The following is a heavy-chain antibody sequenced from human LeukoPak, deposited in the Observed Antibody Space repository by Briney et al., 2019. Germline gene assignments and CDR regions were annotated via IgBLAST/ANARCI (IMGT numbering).Heavy chain of an antibody. V-gene: IGHV3-7*03. Sequence: GGSLRLSCAASGFTFNSYWMNWVRQAPGKGLEWVANIKRDGSEKYYVDSVKGRFTISRDNAKNSLDLQMNSLRVEDTAVYYCARLGPASSGWPESFDYWGQGTLVTVSS. CDR2: IKRDGSEK. J-gene: IGHJ4*02. D-gene: IGHD6-19*01. CDR1: GFTFNSYW. CDR3: ARLGPASSGWPESFDY.